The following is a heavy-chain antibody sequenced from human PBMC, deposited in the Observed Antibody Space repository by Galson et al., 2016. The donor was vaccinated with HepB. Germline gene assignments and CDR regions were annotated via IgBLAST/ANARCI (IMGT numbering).Heavy chain of an antibody. D-gene: IGHD6-25*01. CDR1: GFIFSNYG. V-gene: IGHV3-7*01. CDR3: ADPPSGF. J-gene: IGHJ4*02. CDR2: INQGGSEE. Sequence: SPRLSCAASGFIFSNYGMSWVRQAPGKGLEWVAHINQGGSEENYVDSAKGRFTISRDNAKNSLYLQMNSLRVEDTAAYFCADPPSGFWGQGTLVAVSS.